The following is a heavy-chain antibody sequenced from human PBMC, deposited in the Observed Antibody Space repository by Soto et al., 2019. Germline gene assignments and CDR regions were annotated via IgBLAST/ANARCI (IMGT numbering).Heavy chain of an antibody. D-gene: IGHD3-3*01. J-gene: IGHJ4*02. Sequence: PGGSLRRSCAASGFTFTRYSMNWVRQAPGKGLEWVSSISSTTNYIYYADSMNGRFTVSRDKAKNSGYLEMNSLSAEDTAVYYCAREYEDLTSSFDYWGQGTLVTVSS. V-gene: IGHV3-21*01. CDR3: AREYEDLTSSFDY. CDR2: ISSTTNYI. CDR1: GFTFTRYS.